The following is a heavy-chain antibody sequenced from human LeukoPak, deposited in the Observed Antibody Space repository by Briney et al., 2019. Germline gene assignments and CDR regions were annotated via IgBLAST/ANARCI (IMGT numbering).Heavy chain of an antibody. V-gene: IGHV3-30*02. D-gene: IGHD6-19*01. J-gene: IGHJ6*02. Sequence: PGGSLRLSCAASGFTFSSYGMHWVRQAPGKGLEWVAFIRYDGSNKYYADSVKGRFTISRDNSKNTLYLQMNSLRAEDTAVYYCAKDQNDIAVAGLYYYYYGMDVWGQGTTVTVSS. CDR3: AKDQNDIAVAGLYYYYYGMDV. CDR1: GFTFSSYG. CDR2: IRYDGSNK.